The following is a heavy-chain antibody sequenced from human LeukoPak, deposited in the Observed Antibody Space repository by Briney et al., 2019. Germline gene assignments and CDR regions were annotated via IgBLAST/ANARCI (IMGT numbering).Heavy chain of an antibody. J-gene: IGHJ5*02. V-gene: IGHV1-2*02. D-gene: IGHD3-3*01. CDR2: INPNSGGT. CDR3: ARDGYDFWSGYYTTVWFDP. Sequence: GASVKVSCKVSGYTFTGYYMHWVRQAPGQGLEWMGWINPNSGGTNYAQKFQGRVTMTRDTSISTAYMELSRLRSDDTAVYYCARDGYDFWSGYYTTVWFDPWGQGTLVTVSS. CDR1: GYTFTGYY.